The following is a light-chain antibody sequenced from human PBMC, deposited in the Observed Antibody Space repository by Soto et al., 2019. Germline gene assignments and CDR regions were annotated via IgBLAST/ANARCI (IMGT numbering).Light chain of an antibody. J-gene: IGKJ1*01. CDR3: QQYNSYRM. V-gene: IGKV1-5*01. CDR2: DAS. Sequence: DIQMTQSPSTLSASVGDRVTITCRASQSINIWLAWYQQKPGKAPKLLIYDASSLQSGVPSRFRGSTSGTEFTLTISSLQPDDFATYYCQQYNSYRMFGQGTKVEIK. CDR1: QSINIW.